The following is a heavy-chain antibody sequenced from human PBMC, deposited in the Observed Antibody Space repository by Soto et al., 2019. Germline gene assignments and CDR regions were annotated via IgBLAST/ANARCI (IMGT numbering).Heavy chain of an antibody. CDR1: GFRFTSFG. J-gene: IGHJ4*02. V-gene: IGHV3-48*02. CDR3: TRGGAAPPDY. CDR2: ISGLSATT. D-gene: IGHD2-15*01. Sequence: DVVLVNSGGGFVRPGESLRLSCGASGFRFTSFGMNWVRQGPGKGLEWLSYISGLSATTYYADSVRGRFTVSRDNDMNLLFLQLNKLRDDDTAVNYCTRGGAAPPDYWGQGSRV.